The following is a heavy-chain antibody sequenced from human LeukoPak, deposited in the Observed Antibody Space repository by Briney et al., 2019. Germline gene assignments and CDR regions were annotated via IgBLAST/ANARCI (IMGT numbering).Heavy chain of an antibody. CDR1: GGSSISYY. D-gene: IGHD4-11*01. J-gene: IGHJ4*02. CDR2: IYTSGSS. V-gene: IGHV4-4*07. CDR3: VRDSHTVPFDY. Sequence: SETLSLTCTVSGGSSISYYWSWIRQPAGKGLQWIGRIYTSGSSNYNPSLKCRVTMSVDTSKNQFSLTPSSVTAADTAVYYCVRDSHTVPFDYWGQGTLVTVSS.